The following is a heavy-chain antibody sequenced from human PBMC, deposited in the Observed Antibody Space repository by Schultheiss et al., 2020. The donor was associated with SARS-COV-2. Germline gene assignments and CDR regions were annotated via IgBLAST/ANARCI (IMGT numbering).Heavy chain of an antibody. Sequence: GGSLRLSCAASGFTFSSYAMHWVRQAPGKGLEWVAVISYDGSNKYYADSVKGRFTISRDNSKNTLYLQMNSVRTEDTAVYYCARDVYSGYDLGYYYGLDVWGQGTTVTVSS. CDR3: ARDVYSGYDLGYYYGLDV. J-gene: IGHJ6*02. D-gene: IGHD5-12*01. V-gene: IGHV3-30*01. CDR2: ISYDGSNK. CDR1: GFTFSSYA.